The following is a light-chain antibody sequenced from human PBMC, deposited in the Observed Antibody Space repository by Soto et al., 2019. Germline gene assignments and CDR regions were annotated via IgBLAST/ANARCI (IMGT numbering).Light chain of an antibody. V-gene: IGKV3-20*01. CDR1: QSVSSR. Sequence: QSPGTLSLSPGERATLSCRASQSVSSRLAWYQQKPGQAPRLLISGASSRATGIPDRFSGSGSGTDFTLTISRLEPEDFALYYCQHYVERSPITFGQGTRLEIK. CDR3: QHYVERSPIT. J-gene: IGKJ5*01. CDR2: GAS.